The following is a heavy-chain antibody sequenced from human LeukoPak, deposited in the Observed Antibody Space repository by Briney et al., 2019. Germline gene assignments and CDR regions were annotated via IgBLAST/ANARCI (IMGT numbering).Heavy chain of an antibody. CDR1: GGSISSYY. D-gene: IGHD3-22*01. V-gene: IGHV4-59*01. CDR2: IYYSGST. CDR3: AGIRGAITMIAEHDY. J-gene: IGHJ4*02. Sequence: SETLSLTCTVSGGSISSYYWSWIRQPPGKGLEWIGYIYYSGSTNYKPSLKSRVTISVDTSKNQFSLKLNSVTAADTAVYYCAGIRGAITMIAEHDYWGQGTLVTVSS.